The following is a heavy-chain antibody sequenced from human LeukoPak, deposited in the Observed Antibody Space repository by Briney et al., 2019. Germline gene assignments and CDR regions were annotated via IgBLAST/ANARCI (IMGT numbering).Heavy chain of an antibody. Sequence: SETLSLTCTVSGYSISSGYYWGWIRQPPGKGLEWIATIFHSGSTYYNPSLKSRVTMSVDTSKNQFSLRLSSMTAADTAVYYCARDSGYYDTSGYPAYFDSWGQGTLVTVSS. CDR1: GYSISSGYY. CDR3: ARDSGYYDTSGYPAYFDS. V-gene: IGHV4-38-2*02. D-gene: IGHD3-22*01. CDR2: IFHSGST. J-gene: IGHJ4*02.